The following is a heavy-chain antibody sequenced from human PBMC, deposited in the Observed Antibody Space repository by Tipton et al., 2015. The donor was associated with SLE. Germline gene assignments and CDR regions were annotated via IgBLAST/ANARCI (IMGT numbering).Heavy chain of an antibody. J-gene: IGHJ3*02. CDR3: ARDGDAIIGTTGAFDI. CDR2: IYHSGNT. Sequence: TLSLTCTVSGYSISNNYYWGWIRQPPGKGLTWIGNIYHSGNTYYSPSLRSRVTISTDTSKNQSSLRLTSVTAADTAVYYCARDGDAIIGTTGAFDIWGQGTMVTVSA. D-gene: IGHD1-14*01. CDR1: GYSISNNYY. V-gene: IGHV4-38-2*02.